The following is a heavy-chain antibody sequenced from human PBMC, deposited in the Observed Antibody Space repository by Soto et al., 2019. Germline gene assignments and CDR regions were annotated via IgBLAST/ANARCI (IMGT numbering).Heavy chain of an antibody. V-gene: IGHV1-18*01. J-gene: IGHJ5*02. Sequence: ASVKVSCKASGYTFTSYGISWVRQAPGQGLEWMGWISAYNGNTNYAQKLQGRVTISVDTSKNQFSLKLSSVTAADAAVYYCARLAYSGWFDPWGQGTLVTVSS. CDR2: ISAYNGNT. CDR3: ARLAYSGWFDP. D-gene: IGHD2-21*01. CDR1: GYTFTSYG.